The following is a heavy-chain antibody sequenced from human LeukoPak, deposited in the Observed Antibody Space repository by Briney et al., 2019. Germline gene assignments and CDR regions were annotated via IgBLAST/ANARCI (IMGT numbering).Heavy chain of an antibody. D-gene: IGHD6-19*01. CDR2: ISYDGSTQ. CDR1: GFTFSDYA. V-gene: IGHV3-30-3*01. J-gene: IGHJ4*02. CDR3: ATNGPGIAVAGYVDY. Sequence: PGGSLRLSCAASGFTFSDYAMHWVRQAPGKGLEWVAVISYDGSTQYYADSVRGRFTISRDNSKTTLYLQMNSLRAEDAAVYYCATNGPGIAVAGYVDYWGQGTLVAVSS.